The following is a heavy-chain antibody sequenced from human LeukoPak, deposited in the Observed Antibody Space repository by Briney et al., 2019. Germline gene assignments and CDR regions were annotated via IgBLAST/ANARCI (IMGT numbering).Heavy chain of an antibody. D-gene: IGHD5-12*01. Sequence: ASVKVSRKASGYTFTSYGISWVRQAPGQGLEWMGWISAYNGNTGYAQNLQGRVTMTTDTSTSTAYIELRSLRSDDTAVYYCARDSGYSYNERVDYWRQGTLVTVSS. J-gene: IGHJ4*02. CDR2: ISAYNGNT. V-gene: IGHV1-18*01. CDR1: GYTFTSYG. CDR3: ARDSGYSYNERVDY.